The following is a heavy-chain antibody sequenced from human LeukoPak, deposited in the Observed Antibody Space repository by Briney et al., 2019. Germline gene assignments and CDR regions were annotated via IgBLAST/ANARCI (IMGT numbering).Heavy chain of an antibody. CDR3: AREPGDIVVVPAAIDYYGMDV. CDR2: INPNSGGT. D-gene: IGHD2-2*02. V-gene: IGHV1-2*06. J-gene: IGHJ6*02. Sequence: WASVKVSCKASGGTFSSYAISWVRQAPGQGLEWMGRINPNSGGTNYAQKFQGRVTMTRDTSISTAYMELSRLRSDDTAVYYCAREPGDIVVVPAAIDYYGMDVWGQGTTVTVSS. CDR1: GGTFSSYA.